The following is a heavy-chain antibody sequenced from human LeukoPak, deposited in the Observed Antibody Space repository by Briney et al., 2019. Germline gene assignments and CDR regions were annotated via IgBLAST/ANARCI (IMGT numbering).Heavy chain of an antibody. D-gene: IGHD2-15*01. J-gene: IGHJ4*02. CDR3: ARVPSGGPFDY. Sequence: ASVKVSCKASGYSFSSYGISWVRQAPGQGLEWMGWISAYNGNTNYAQRLQGRVTMTTDTSTSTAYMELRSLTSDDTAVYYCARVPSGGPFDYWGQGTLVTVSS. V-gene: IGHV1-18*01. CDR1: GYSFSSYG. CDR2: ISAYNGNT.